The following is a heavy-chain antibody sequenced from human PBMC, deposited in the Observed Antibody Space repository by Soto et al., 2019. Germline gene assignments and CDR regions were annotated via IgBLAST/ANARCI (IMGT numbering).Heavy chain of an antibody. V-gene: IGHV4-59*08. D-gene: IGHD6-13*01. J-gene: IGHJ3*02. CDR2: IYKSGST. Sequence: QVQLQESGPGLVKPSETLSLTCTVSGGSISSYFWSWIRQPPGKGLEWIGEIYKSGSTDYNPSLKSRFTISADTFKNQLSLMLSSVTAADTAVYYCARRSSSRYAFDIWGQGTMVTVSS. CDR3: ARRSSSRYAFDI. CDR1: GGSISSYF.